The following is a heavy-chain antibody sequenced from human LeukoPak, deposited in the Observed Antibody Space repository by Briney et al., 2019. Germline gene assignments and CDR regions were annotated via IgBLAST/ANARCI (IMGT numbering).Heavy chain of an antibody. J-gene: IGHJ6*03. V-gene: IGHV3-30*02. CDR1: GFTFSSYG. Sequence: PGGSLRLSCAASGFTFSSYGMHWVRQAPGKGLEWVAFIRYDGSKKYYADSVKGRFTISRDNAKNTLYLQMNSLRAEDTAVYYCARGMGYSGYDSYYYYMDVWGKGTTVTVSS. CDR2: IRYDGSKK. D-gene: IGHD5-12*01. CDR3: ARGMGYSGYDSYYYYMDV.